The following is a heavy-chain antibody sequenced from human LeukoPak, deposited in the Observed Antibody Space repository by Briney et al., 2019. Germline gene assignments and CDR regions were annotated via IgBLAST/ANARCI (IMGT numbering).Heavy chain of an antibody. J-gene: IGHJ4*02. V-gene: IGHV3-48*03. Sequence: GGSLRLSCAASGFTFSSYEMNWVRQAPGKGLEWVSYISSSGSTIYYADSVKGRFTISRDNAKNSLYLQINSLRAEDTAVYYCARDPRYCSGGSCYDDYWGQGTLVTVSS. CDR2: ISSSGSTI. CDR3: ARDPRYCSGGSCYDDY. CDR1: GFTFSSYE. D-gene: IGHD2-15*01.